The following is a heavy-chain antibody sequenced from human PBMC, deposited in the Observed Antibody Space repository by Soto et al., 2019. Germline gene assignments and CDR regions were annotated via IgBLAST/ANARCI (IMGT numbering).Heavy chain of an antibody. V-gene: IGHV1-69*12. D-gene: IGHD4-17*01. Sequence: QVQLVQSGAEVKKPGSSVKVSCKASGGTFSNYGISWVRQAPGQGLEWMGGIIPMFGTANYAQKFRGRVTIKADESTSTAYKGLSSLSSEDTAVYYCARGQEFGDYGSIDSWGQGTLVTVSS. J-gene: IGHJ4*02. CDR2: IIPMFGTA. CDR3: ARGQEFGDYGSIDS. CDR1: GGTFSNYG.